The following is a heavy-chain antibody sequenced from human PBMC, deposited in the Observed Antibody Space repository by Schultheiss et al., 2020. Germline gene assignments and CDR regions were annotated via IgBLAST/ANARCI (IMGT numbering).Heavy chain of an antibody. CDR2: IYHSGST. CDR1: GGSISSGGYS. Sequence: SQTLSLTCAVSGGSISSGGYSWSWIRQPPGKGLEWIGYIYHSGSTYYNPSLKSRVTISVDRSKNQFSLKLSSVTAADTAVYYCARASYDYVWGSYRSHTFDYWGKGTLVTVPS. D-gene: IGHD3-16*02. V-gene: IGHV4-30-2*01. J-gene: IGHJ4*02. CDR3: ARASYDYVWGSYRSHTFDY.